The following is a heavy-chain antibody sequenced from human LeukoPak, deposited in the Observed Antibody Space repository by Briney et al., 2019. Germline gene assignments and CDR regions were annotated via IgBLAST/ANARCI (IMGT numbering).Heavy chain of an antibody. CDR2: ISGSGGAT. Sequence: GGSLRLSCAASGFTFSSYAMSWVRQAPGKGLEWASVISGSGGATYYADSVKGRFTISRDNSKNTLYLQMNSLRAEDTAVYYRAKDGVATITYDYWGQGTLVTVSS. D-gene: IGHD5-12*01. CDR3: AKDGVATITYDY. J-gene: IGHJ4*02. V-gene: IGHV3-23*01. CDR1: GFTFSSYA.